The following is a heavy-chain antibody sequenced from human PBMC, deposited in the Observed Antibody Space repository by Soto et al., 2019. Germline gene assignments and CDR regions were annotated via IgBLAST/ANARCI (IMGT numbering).Heavy chain of an antibody. J-gene: IGHJ5*02. CDR2: VYYNGFT. V-gene: IGHV4-39*01. D-gene: IGHD3-3*01. Sequence: SETLSLSCTVSGGSISSSNYYGAWIRQSPGKGLEWIGSVYYNGFTYYNPSLKSRVTISVDTSKNQFSLKLTSVTAADTAVYYCARMGDFWSGPGELDPWGQGTLVTVSS. CDR3: ARMGDFWSGPGELDP. CDR1: GGSISSSNYY.